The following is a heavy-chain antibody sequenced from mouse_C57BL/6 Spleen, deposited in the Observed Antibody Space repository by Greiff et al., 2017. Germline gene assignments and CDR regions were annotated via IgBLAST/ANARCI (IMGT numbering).Heavy chain of an antibody. V-gene: IGHV1-69*01. CDR3: ARSPPTAMDY. J-gene: IGHJ4*01. D-gene: IGHD1-1*01. CDR2: IDPSDSYT. Sequence: QVQLQQPGAELVMPGASVKLSCKASGYTFTSYWMHWVKQRTGQGLEWIGEIDPSDSYTNYNQKFKGKSTLTVDKSSSTAYMQLSSLTSEDAAVYYCARSPPTAMDYWGQGTSVTVSS. CDR1: GYTFTSYW.